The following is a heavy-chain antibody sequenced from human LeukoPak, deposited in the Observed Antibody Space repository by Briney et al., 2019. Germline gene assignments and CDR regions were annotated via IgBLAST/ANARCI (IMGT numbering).Heavy chain of an antibody. J-gene: IGHJ6*03. Sequence: PGSSLRLSCAASGFTFADYPMHWVRQAPGKGLEWVSGISWNSGNKEYGDSVKGRFTVSRDNAKNSLHLQMNNLRADDTALYYCVKDRALVGGPYFYYMDVWGKGTMVTVS. V-gene: IGHV3-9*01. D-gene: IGHD1-26*01. CDR2: ISWNSGNK. CDR3: VKDRALVGGPYFYYMDV. CDR1: GFTFADYP.